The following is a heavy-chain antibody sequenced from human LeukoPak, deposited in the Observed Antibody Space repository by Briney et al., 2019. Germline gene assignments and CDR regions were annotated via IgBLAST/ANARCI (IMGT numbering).Heavy chain of an antibody. CDR3: ARGRMETYYYDSSGYSTADY. D-gene: IGHD3-22*01. Sequence: PGGSLRVSCAASGFTFSSYSMNWVRQAAGKGLEWVSSIISSSSYIYYADSVKGRFTISRDNANNSLYLQMNSLGAEDTAVYYCARGRMETYYYDSSGYSTADYWGQGTLVTVSS. J-gene: IGHJ4*02. CDR2: IISSSSYI. V-gene: IGHV3-21*01. CDR1: GFTFSSYS.